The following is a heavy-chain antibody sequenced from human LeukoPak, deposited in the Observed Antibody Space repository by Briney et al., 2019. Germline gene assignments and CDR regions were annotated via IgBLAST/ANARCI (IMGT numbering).Heavy chain of an antibody. CDR2: IYYSGST. J-gene: IGHJ4*02. CDR3: ARLTGYDWESSFDY. Sequence: SETPSLTCTVSGGSISSYYWSWIRQPPGKGLEWIGYIYYSGSTNYNPSLRSRVTMSVDTSKNQFSLKLSSMTAADTAVYFCARLTGYDWESSFDYWGQGTLVTVSS. D-gene: IGHD5-12*01. V-gene: IGHV4-59*01. CDR1: GGSISSYY.